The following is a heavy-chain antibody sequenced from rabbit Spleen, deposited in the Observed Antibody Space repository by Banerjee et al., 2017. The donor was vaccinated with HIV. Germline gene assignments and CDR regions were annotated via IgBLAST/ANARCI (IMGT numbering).Heavy chain of an antibody. Sequence: QSLEESGGDLVKPGASLTLTCTASGFSFSSSDYMCWVRQAPGKGLEWISCIAGSGSGFTYSATWAKGRFTCSKTSSTTVTLQMTSLTVADTATYFCARDTGSSFSSYGMDLGGQGTLVTVS. CDR3: ARDTGSSFSSYGMDL. J-gene: IGHJ6*01. CDR2: IAGSGSGFT. D-gene: IGHD8-1*01. CDR1: GFSFSSSDY. V-gene: IGHV1S40*01.